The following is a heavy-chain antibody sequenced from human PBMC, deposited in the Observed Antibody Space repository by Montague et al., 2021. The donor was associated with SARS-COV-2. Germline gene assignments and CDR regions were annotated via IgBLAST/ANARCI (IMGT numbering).Heavy chain of an antibody. Sequence: SETLSLTCNVPGDSIINIKTSYWGWIRLPPGKGLEWIGYIFHTGTSNYQASLKSRVTMSVDTSKTQFSLKLTSVTAADTAVYFCAQVNRRLGGVSFDSWGQGALVTVSS. CDR1: GDSIINIKTSY. D-gene: IGHD3-16*01. V-gene: IGHV4-61*05. CDR3: AQVNRRLGGVSFDS. CDR2: IFHTGTS. J-gene: IGHJ4*02.